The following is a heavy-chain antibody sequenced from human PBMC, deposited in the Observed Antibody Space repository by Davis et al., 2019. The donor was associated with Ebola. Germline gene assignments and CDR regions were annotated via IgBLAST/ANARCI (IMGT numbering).Heavy chain of an antibody. CDR3: ARDLPGGDWYFDL. D-gene: IGHD1-14*01. Sequence: PGGSLRLSCAASGFTFSSYSLNWVRQAPGKGLEWVSCISSSSSYIYYADSVKGRFTVSRDNAKNSLYLQMNSLRAEDTAVYYCARDLPGGDWYFDLWGRGTLVTVSS. CDR2: ISSSSSYI. J-gene: IGHJ2*01. V-gene: IGHV3-21*01. CDR1: GFTFSSYS.